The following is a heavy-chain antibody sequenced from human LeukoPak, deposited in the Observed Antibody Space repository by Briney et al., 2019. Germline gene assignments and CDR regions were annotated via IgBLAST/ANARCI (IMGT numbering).Heavy chain of an antibody. Sequence: GGSLRLSCAASGFTFSNFAMTWVRQAPGKGPEWVSYISSTSRTIFYADSVKGRFTISRDNAKNSLYLHMNSLRDEDTVVYYCARNEWADYWGQGTLVTVSS. J-gene: IGHJ4*02. CDR2: ISSTSRTI. V-gene: IGHV3-48*02. D-gene: IGHD1-26*01. CDR1: GFTFSNFA. CDR3: ARNEWADY.